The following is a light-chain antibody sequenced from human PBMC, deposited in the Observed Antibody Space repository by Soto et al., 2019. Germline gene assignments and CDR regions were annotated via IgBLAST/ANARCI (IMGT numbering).Light chain of an antibody. V-gene: IGKV1-39*01. CDR1: QSVRTY. CDR2: GVS. CDR3: QQYDNLPPNT. Sequence: DIQMMQSPSSLSASVGDRVTITCRASQSVRTYLNWYQQKPGKAPNLLIYGVSTLHSGVPSRFIGAGSGTDFTLTISGLQPEDFATYYCQQYDNLPPNTFGQGTRLEIK. J-gene: IGKJ5*01.